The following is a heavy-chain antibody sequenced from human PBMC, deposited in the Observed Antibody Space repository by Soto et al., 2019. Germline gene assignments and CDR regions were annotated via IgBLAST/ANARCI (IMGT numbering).Heavy chain of an antibody. V-gene: IGHV4-30-4*01. J-gene: IGHJ4*02. CDR2: IYNGGRT. D-gene: IGHD2-8*01. Sequence: SETLSLTCTVSGDSISSDGYHWSWIRQSPGKGLEWIGYIYNGGRTFYRPSLESRINMSLDATKNSYSLRLTSVTVADTAVYYCARAPVGMDSINFFDHWGQGVLVTVSS. CDR3: ARAPVGMDSINFFDH. CDR1: GDSISSDGYH.